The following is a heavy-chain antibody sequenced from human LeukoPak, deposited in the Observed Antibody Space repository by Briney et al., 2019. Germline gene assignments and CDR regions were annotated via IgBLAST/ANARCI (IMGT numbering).Heavy chain of an antibody. D-gene: IGHD3-3*01. V-gene: IGHV3-49*04. Sequence: GGSLRLSCTASGFTFGDYAMNWVRQAPGKGLEWVGFIRSKAYGGTTEYAASVKGRFTISRDDSKSIAYLQMNSLKTEDTAVYYCTRERSYYDFWSGNQFDYWGQGTLVTVSS. CDR3: TRERSYYDFWSGNQFDY. CDR2: IRSKAYGGTT. J-gene: IGHJ4*02. CDR1: GFTFGDYA.